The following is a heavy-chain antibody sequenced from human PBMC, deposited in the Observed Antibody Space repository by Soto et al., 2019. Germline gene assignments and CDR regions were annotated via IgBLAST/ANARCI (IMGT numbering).Heavy chain of an antibody. CDR2: MNPNSGNT. Sequence: ASVKVSCKASGYTFTSYDINWVRQATGQGLEWMGWMNPNSGNTGYAQKFQGRVTMTRNTSISTAYMELSSLGSEDTAVYYCARGPYSGYGEDGLIDYWGQGTLVTVSS. CDR3: ARGPYSGYGEDGLIDY. J-gene: IGHJ4*02. CDR1: GYTFTSYD. D-gene: IGHD5-12*01. V-gene: IGHV1-8*01.